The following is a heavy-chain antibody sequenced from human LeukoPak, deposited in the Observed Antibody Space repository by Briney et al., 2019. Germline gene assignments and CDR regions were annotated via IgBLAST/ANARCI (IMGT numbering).Heavy chain of an antibody. Sequence: GGPLRFSCAASGFTFSSYAMSWVRQAPGKGLKWVSAISGSGGSTYYAASVKGRFTISRDNSKNTLYLQMNSLRAEDTAVYYCTKVGRCSSTSCRSIGDDYWGQGTLVTVSS. J-gene: IGHJ4*02. CDR1: GFTFSSYA. D-gene: IGHD2-2*01. V-gene: IGHV3-23*01. CDR3: TKVGRCSSTSCRSIGDDY. CDR2: ISGSGGST.